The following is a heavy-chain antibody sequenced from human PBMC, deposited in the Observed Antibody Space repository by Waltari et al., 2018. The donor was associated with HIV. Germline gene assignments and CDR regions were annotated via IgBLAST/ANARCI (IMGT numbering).Heavy chain of an antibody. CDR1: GFTFSSYA. CDR2: ISYYGRDK. J-gene: IGHJ4*02. V-gene: IGHV3-30*18. CDR3: AKGASGWSPGY. Sequence: QVHLVESGGGVVQPGRSLRLSCAASGFTFSSYAMHWVRQATGKRLGGVVVISYYGRDKDYADCVKGRVTISRDNSKNTLYRQMNCLRAYDTAVYYCAKGASGWSPGYWGQGTLVTVSS. D-gene: IGHD6-19*01.